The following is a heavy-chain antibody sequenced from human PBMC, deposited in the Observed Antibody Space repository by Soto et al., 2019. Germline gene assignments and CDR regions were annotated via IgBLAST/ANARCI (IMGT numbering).Heavy chain of an antibody. D-gene: IGHD4-17*01. V-gene: IGHV3-30-3*01. CDR3: ARVGRLHYFDY. CDR1: GFTFSSYA. J-gene: IGHJ4*02. Sequence: QVQLVESGGGVVQPGRSLRLSCAASGFTFSSYAMHWVRQAPGKGLEWVAVISYDGSNKYYADSVKGRFTISRDNSKKTLFLQMNCLRAEDTAVYYCARVGRLHYFDYWGQGTLVTVSS. CDR2: ISYDGSNK.